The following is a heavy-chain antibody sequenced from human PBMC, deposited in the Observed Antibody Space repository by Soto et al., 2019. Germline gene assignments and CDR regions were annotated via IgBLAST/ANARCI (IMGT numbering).Heavy chain of an antibody. Sequence: PSETLSLTCAVSGYSISSSNWWGWIRQPPGKGLELIGCIYYCGNTYYNPSLKSRVTISVDTSKNQFSLKLSSVTVADTAVYYCASPKIAFYNWFDPWGQGTLVTVSS. CDR2: IYYCGNT. CDR3: ASPKIAFYNWFDP. D-gene: IGHD3-3*02. V-gene: IGHV4-38-2*01. CDR1: GYSISSSNW. J-gene: IGHJ5*02.